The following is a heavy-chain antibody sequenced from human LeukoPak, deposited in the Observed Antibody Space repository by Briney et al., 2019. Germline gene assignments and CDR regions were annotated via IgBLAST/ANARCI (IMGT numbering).Heavy chain of an antibody. J-gene: IGHJ4*02. CDR2: ISASGP. V-gene: IGHV3-23*01. CDR3: AKDHESDGYPCLDH. D-gene: IGHD3-22*01. CDR1: GFTFSRLA. Sequence: TGGSLRLSCAASGFTFSRLAMTWVRQAPGKGLEWVSTISASGPYYADAVRGRFTISRDNSRNTLSLQMDSLGAEDTAVYYCAKDHESDGYPCLDHWGLGTLVTVSS.